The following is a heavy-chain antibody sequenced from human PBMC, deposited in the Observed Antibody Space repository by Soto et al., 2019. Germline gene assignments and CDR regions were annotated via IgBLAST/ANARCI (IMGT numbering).Heavy chain of an antibody. CDR3: AIRASYYDSSGYFDY. V-gene: IGHV3-74*01. CDR1: GFTFSRYW. D-gene: IGHD3-22*01. Sequence: GGSLRLSCAASGFTFSRYWMHWVRQPPGKGLVWVSRINSDGSSTSYADSVKGRFTISRDNAKNTLYLQMNSLRAEDTAVYYCAIRASYYDSSGYFDYWGQGTLVTVSS. J-gene: IGHJ4*02. CDR2: INSDGSST.